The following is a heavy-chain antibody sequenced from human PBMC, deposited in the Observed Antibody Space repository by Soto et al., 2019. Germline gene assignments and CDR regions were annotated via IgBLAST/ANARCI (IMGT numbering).Heavy chain of an antibody. CDR1: GFTFIDYA. V-gene: IGHV3-23*01. Sequence: SLRLSCAASGFTFIDYAMSWVRQAPGKGLEWVATISTVGHSTFSADSVKGRFTISRDNSKNTLYLQMGSMRAEDMAVYYCAKGNNCSGGSCYSSERNWFDPWGQGTLVTVSS. CDR3: AKGNNCSGGSCYSSERNWFDP. CDR2: ISTVGHST. D-gene: IGHD2-15*01. J-gene: IGHJ5*02.